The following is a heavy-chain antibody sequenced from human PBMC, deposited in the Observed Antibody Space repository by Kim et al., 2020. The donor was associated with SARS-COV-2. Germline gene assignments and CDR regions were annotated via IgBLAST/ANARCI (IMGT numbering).Heavy chain of an antibody. V-gene: IGHV3-13*01. CDR1: GFTFSSHD. CDR3: VRDLSGSNYYYGMDV. J-gene: IGHJ6*02. Sequence: GGSLRLSCAASGFTFSSHDMHWVRQATGKGLEWVSGIGADGDTYYLGSVRGRFTISRENAKNSLYLQMNSLTVGDTAVYYCVRDLSGSNYYYGMDVWGQGNTVTVSS. D-gene: IGHD1-26*01. CDR2: IGADGDT.